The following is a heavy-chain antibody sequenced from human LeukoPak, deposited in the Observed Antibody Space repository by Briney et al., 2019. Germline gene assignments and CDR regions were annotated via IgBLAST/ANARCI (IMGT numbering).Heavy chain of an antibody. Sequence: SETLSLTCTVSGASISTSGYYWGWVRQSPGKGLEYVAAMSYTGSTFYNPSLRSRVTLSLGTSRTQFSLRLDSVTAEDTAVYYCARVWTRHLALEQHYFDLWGQGSLVTVSS. V-gene: IGHV4-39*01. CDR2: MSYTGST. J-gene: IGHJ4*02. D-gene: IGHD1/OR15-1a*01. CDR3: ARVWTRHLALEQHYFDL. CDR1: GASISTSGYY.